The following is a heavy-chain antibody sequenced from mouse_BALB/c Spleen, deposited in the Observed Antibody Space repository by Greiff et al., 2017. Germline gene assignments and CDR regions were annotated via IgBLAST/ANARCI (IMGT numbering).Heavy chain of an antibody. J-gene: IGHJ4*01. V-gene: IGHV1-4*01. CDR3: ARKGYEMDY. CDR1: GYTFTSYT. Sequence: VKLMESGAELARPGASVKMSCKASGYTFTSYTMHWVNQRPGQGLEWIGYINPSSGYTNYNQKFKDKATLTADKSSSTAYMQLSSLTSEDSAVYYCARKGYEMDYWGQGTSVTVSS. CDR2: INPSSGYT. D-gene: IGHD2-10*02.